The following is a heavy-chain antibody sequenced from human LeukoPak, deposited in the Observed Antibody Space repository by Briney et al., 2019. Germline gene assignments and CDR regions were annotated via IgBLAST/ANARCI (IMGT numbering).Heavy chain of an antibody. V-gene: IGHV4-59*01. Sequence: PSETLSLTCTVSGGSISSYYWSWIRQPPGKGLEWIGYIYYSGSTNYNPSLKSRVTISVDTSKNQFSLKLSSVTAADTAVYYCARVYQRSHPYYFDYWGQGTLVTVSS. CDR1: GGSISSYY. CDR3: ARVYQRSHPYYFDY. J-gene: IGHJ4*02. CDR2: IYYSGST. D-gene: IGHD2-8*01.